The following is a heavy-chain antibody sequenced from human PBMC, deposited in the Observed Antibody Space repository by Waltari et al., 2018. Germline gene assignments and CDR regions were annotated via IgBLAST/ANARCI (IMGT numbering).Heavy chain of an antibody. CDR1: GGSFGGYY. D-gene: IGHD6-13*01. Sequence: QVQLQQWGAGLLKPSETLSLTCAVYGGSFGGYYWSWIRQPPGKGLEWIGEINHSGSTNYNPSLKSRVTISVDTSKNQFSLKLSSVTAADTAVYYCAREQQQEGFDIWGQGTMVTVSS. CDR3: AREQQQEGFDI. V-gene: IGHV4-34*01. J-gene: IGHJ3*02. CDR2: INHSGST.